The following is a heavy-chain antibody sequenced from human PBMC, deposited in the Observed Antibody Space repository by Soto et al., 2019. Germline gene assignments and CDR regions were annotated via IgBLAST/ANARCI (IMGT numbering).Heavy chain of an antibody. CDR3: ARQQGTEAANDY. J-gene: IGHJ4*02. Sequence: GASVKVSCKASGGTFGSYSISWVRQAPGQGLEWMGGIIGIFGTANYAQKFQGRVTITADKSTSTAYMELSSLRSEDTAVYYCARQQGTEAANDYWGQGTLVTVSS. V-gene: IGHV1-69*06. CDR1: GGTFGSYS. CDR2: IIGIFGTA. D-gene: IGHD6-13*01.